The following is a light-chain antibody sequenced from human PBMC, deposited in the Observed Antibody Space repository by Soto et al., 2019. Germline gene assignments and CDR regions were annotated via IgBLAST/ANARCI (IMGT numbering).Light chain of an antibody. CDR1: HSVGSN. Sequence: EVVLTQSPATLSVSPGDRATLSCRASHSVGSNLAWFRQKPGQAPRLLIYAASTRATGVPARFSGSGSGTDFSLTITSLQSEDSAVYYCQQYTNWPPITFGQGTRLEIK. J-gene: IGKJ5*01. CDR3: QQYTNWPPIT. CDR2: AAS. V-gene: IGKV3-15*01.